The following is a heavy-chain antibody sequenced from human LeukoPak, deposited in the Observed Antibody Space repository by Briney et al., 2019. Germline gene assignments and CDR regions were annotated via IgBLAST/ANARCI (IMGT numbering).Heavy chain of an antibody. D-gene: IGHD6-13*01. Sequence: SETLSLTCAVSGGSISSNSYYWGWIRQPPGKGLEWIGSIYYSGSTYYNPSLKSRVTISVDTSKNQFSLKLSSVTAADTAVYYCASGRSSSWYYLYYYYMDVWGKGTTVTVSS. J-gene: IGHJ6*03. CDR1: GGSISSNSYY. V-gene: IGHV4-39*07. CDR3: ASGRSSSWYYLYYYYMDV. CDR2: IYYSGST.